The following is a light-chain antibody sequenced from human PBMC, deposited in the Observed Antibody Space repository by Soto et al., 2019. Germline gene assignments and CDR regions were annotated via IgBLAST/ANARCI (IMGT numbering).Light chain of an antibody. Sequence: EIVMTQSPATLSVSPGERATLSCRASQSFGSNLAWYQQKPGQAPRLLLYGTSTRATGIPDRFSGSGSGTDFTLSISRLEPEDFAVYWCQHYGNSPTFGQGTKVDIK. CDR1: QSFGSN. CDR2: GTS. CDR3: QHYGNSPT. V-gene: IGKV3-15*01. J-gene: IGKJ1*01.